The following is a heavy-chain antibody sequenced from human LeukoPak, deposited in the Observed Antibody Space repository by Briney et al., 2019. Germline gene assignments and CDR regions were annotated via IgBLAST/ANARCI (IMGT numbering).Heavy chain of an antibody. Sequence: GGSLRLSCAASGFTFSSYAMSWVRQAPGKGLEWVSYISSSSSTIYYADSVKGRFTISRDNAKNSLYLQMNSLRAEDTAVYYCARDMATTVTTADYWGQGTLVTVSS. CDR3: ARDMATTVTTADY. CDR2: ISSSSSTI. V-gene: IGHV3-48*01. CDR1: GFTFSSYA. J-gene: IGHJ4*02. D-gene: IGHD4-17*01.